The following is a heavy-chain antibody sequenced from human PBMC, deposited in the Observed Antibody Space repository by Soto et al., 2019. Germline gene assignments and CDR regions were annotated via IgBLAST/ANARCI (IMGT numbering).Heavy chain of an antibody. CDR2: ISSSSSYI. CDR1: GFTFSSYS. D-gene: IGHD2-2*01. Sequence: EVQLVESGGGLVKPGGSLRLSCAASGFTFSSYSMNWVRQAPGKGLEWVSSISSSSSYIYYADSVKGRFNISRDNAKNTLYLQMNGLRGEDRAVYYCKRVGDIVVVPAAVDYYYGMDVWGQGTTVTVSS. J-gene: IGHJ6*02. CDR3: KRVGDIVVVPAAVDYYYGMDV. V-gene: IGHV3-21*01.